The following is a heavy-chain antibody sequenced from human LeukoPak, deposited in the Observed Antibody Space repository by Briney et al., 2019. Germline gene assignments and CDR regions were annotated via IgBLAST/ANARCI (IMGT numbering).Heavy chain of an antibody. J-gene: IGHJ6*02. Sequence: GGSLRLSCAASEFTFSSYAMHWVRQAPGKGLEWVAVISYDGSNKYYADSVKGRFTISRDNSKNTLYLQMNSLRAEDTAVYYCARDWVYQLLHLLYYYYGMDVWGQGTTVTVSS. CDR1: EFTFSSYA. CDR2: ISYDGSNK. D-gene: IGHD2-2*02. V-gene: IGHV3-30*04. CDR3: ARDWVYQLLHLLYYYYGMDV.